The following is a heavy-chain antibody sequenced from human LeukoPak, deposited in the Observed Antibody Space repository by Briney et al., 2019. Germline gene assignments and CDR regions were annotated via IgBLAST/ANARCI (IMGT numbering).Heavy chain of an antibody. CDR2: IYYSGRT. V-gene: IGHV4-61*01. D-gene: IGHD2-15*01. CDR3: ARRSVPYYYGTDV. J-gene: IGHJ6*02. CDR1: GGSVSSGSDY. Sequence: SETLSLTCSVSGGSVSSGSDYWSWIRQPPGKGLEWIGYIYYSGRTNYNPSLKSRVTISVDTSKNQFSLKLSSVTAADTAVYFCARRSVPYYYGTDVWGQGTTVTVSS.